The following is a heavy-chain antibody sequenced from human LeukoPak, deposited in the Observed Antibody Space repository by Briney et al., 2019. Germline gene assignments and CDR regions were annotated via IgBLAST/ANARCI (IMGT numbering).Heavy chain of an antibody. CDR1: GYTFTGYY. J-gene: IGHJ4*02. D-gene: IGHD6-19*01. V-gene: IGHV1-2*02. CDR2: INPNSGGT. Sequence: PAASVKVSCKASGYTFTGYYMHWVRQAPGQGLEWMGWINPNSGGTNYAQKFQGRVTMTRDTSISTAYMELSRLRSDDTAVYYCARGVGGYSSGWYGYWGQGTLVTVSS. CDR3: ARGVGGYSSGWYGY.